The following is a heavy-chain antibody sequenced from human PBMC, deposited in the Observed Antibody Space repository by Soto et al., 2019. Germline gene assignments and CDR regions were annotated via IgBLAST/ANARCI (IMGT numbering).Heavy chain of an antibody. J-gene: IGHJ4*02. CDR2: IYYSGST. V-gene: IGHV4-31*03. CDR1: GGSISSGGYY. D-gene: IGHD1-26*01. Sequence: QVQLQESGPGLVKPSQTLSLTCTVSGGSISSGGYYWSWIRQHPGKGLEWIGYIYYSGSTYYNPSLESRVTISVDTSKNQFSLKLSSVTAADTAVYYCATSYSGSYSSLFWYWGQGTLVTVSS. CDR3: ATSYSGSYSSLFWY.